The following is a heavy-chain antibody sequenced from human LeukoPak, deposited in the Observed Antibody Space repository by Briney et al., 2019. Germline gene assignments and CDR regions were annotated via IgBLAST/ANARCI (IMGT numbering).Heavy chain of an antibody. Sequence: SETLSLTCTVSGGSISSYYWSWIRQPPGKGLEWIGYIYYSGSTNYNPSLKSRVTISVDTSKNQFSLKLSSVTAADTAVYYCARQHSSGYYYFDYWGQGTLVTVSS. V-gene: IGHV4-59*01. CDR1: GGSISSYY. J-gene: IGHJ4*02. CDR2: IYYSGST. CDR3: ARQHSSGYYYFDY. D-gene: IGHD3-22*01.